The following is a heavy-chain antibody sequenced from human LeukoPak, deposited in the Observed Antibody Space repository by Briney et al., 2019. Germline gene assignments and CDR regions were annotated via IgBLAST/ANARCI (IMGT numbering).Heavy chain of an antibody. CDR2: IWYDGSNK. CDR3: ARGGRWRNWFDP. CDR1: GFTFSSYG. J-gene: IGHJ5*02. Sequence: GGSLRLSCAASGFTFSSYGMHWVRQAPGKGLEWVAVIWYDGSNKYYADSVKGRFTISRDNSKNTLYLQMNSLRAEDTAVYYCARGGRWRNWFDPWGQGTLVTVSS. V-gene: IGHV3-33*01. D-gene: IGHD3-10*01.